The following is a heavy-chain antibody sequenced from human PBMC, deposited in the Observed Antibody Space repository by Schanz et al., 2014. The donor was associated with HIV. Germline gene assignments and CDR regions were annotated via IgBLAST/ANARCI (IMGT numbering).Heavy chain of an antibody. CDR2: VIGSGVRT. V-gene: IGHV3-23*01. D-gene: IGHD1-26*01. Sequence: EVQVLESGGGLVQTGGSLRLSCVASGFTFSDFSMNWVRRAPGRGLEWVSTVIGSGVRTIYADSVKGRFTISRDNSKNTLSLHMNSLRVEDTAVYYCAKAKGSYSATTFYFDFWGQGTLVTVSS. J-gene: IGHJ4*02. CDR1: GFTFSDFS. CDR3: AKAKGSYSATTFYFDF.